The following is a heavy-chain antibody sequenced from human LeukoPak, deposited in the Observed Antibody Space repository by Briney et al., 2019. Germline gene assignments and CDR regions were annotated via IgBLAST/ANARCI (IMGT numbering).Heavy chain of an antibody. CDR2: TYYRSKWYD. V-gene: IGHV6-1*01. CDR3: ARDVRTSGWYTFDY. Sequence: KPSQTLSLLCAISGDSDYSKNGAWHWISQSPSRGLEWLGRTYYRSKWYDDYAESLKGRITISPDTSKNQFSLQLNPVTPEDTAVYYWARDVRTSGWYTFDYWGQGTLVTVSS. J-gene: IGHJ4*02. D-gene: IGHD6-19*01. CDR1: GDSDYSKNGA.